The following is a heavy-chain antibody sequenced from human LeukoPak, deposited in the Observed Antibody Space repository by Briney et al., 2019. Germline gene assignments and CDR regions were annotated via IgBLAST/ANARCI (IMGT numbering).Heavy chain of an antibody. J-gene: IGHJ6*02. CDR1: GFTFSSYW. D-gene: IGHD6-6*01. V-gene: IGHV3-7*05. Sequence: GGCLRLSCAASGFTFSSYWISWVRQAPGKGLERVANIKQDGSEEVYVDSVKGRFTISRDNAKNSLFLQMNTLRAEDTAVYYCARDPYSSTWSYGMDVWGQGTTVPVSS. CDR2: IKQDGSEE. CDR3: ARDPYSSTWSYGMDV.